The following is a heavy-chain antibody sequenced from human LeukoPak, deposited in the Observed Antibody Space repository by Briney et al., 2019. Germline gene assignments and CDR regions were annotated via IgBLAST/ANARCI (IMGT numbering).Heavy chain of an antibody. CDR1: GFAFSSYD. J-gene: IGHJ4*02. CDR3: ARGTDSSAYFGRFLFDY. D-gene: IGHD3-22*01. Sequence: PGRSLRLSCAASGFAFSSYDMHWVRQAPGKGLEWVAVISYDGSDKYYVDSVKGRFTISRDNSKNTLYLQMNSLKAEDAAVYYCARGTDSSAYFGRFLFDYWGQGTLVTVSS. V-gene: IGHV3-30*03. CDR2: ISYDGSDK.